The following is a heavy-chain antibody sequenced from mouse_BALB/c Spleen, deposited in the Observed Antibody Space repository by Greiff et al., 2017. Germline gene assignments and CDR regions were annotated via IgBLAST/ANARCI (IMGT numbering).Heavy chain of an antibody. CDR3: TTIKTRGGFDY. Sequence: QVQLQQSGAELARPGASVKLSCKASGYTFTSYWMQWVKQRPGQGLEWIGAIYPGDGDTRYTQKFKGKATLTVDKSSSTAYMQLSSPTSEDSAVYYCTTIKTRGGFDYWGQGTTLTVSS. D-gene: IGHD2-4*01. CDR1: GYTFTSYW. V-gene: IGHV1-87*01. J-gene: IGHJ2*01. CDR2: IYPGDGDT.